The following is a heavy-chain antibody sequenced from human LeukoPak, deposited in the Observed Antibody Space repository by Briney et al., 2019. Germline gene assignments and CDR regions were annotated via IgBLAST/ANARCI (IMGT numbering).Heavy chain of an antibody. CDR2: FYYSGST. CDR3: VSTLRFLEWSPFDP. CDR1: GGSISTSTYY. V-gene: IGHV4-39*01. J-gene: IGHJ5*02. Sequence: NPSETLSLTCTLSGGSISTSTYYWGWIRQPPGKGLEWIGSFYYSGSTYYNPSLKSRVTVSADTSKNQFSLKLSSVTAADTAVYYCVSTLRFLEWSPFDPWGQGTRVTVSS. D-gene: IGHD3-3*01.